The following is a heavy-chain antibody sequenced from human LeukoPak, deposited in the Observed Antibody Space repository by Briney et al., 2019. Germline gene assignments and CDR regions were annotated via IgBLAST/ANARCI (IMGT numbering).Heavy chain of an antibody. CDR3: ARGDYGELLDY. CDR2: LYSGGGI. V-gene: IGHV3-53*01. Sequence: GGSLRLSCAASGFTVSSKYMTWVRQAPGKGLEWVSVLYSGGGIHYEDSVKGRFTISRDNSKNTLYLQMNSLRVEDTAVYYCARGDYGELLDYWGQGTLVTVSS. D-gene: IGHD4-17*01. CDR1: GFTVSSKY. J-gene: IGHJ4*02.